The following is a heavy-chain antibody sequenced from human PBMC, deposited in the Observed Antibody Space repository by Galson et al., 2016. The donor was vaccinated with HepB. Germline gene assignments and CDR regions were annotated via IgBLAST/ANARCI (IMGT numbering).Heavy chain of an antibody. CDR2: INAGNGDT. CDR3: ARDSAMLTFGYWLMDV. J-gene: IGHJ6*03. Sequence: SVKVSCKASGYTFVKNVIHWVRQAPGQRLEWMGWINAGNGDTTYSQKFQGRVTIIRDTSASTAYMELTSLRSEDTAVYFCARDSAMLTFGYWLMDVWGKGTTVTVSS. V-gene: IGHV1-3*01. D-gene: IGHD2/OR15-2a*01. CDR1: GYTFVKNV.